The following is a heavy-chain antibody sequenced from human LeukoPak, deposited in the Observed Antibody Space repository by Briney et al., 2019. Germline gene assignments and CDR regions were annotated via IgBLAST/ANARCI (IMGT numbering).Heavy chain of an antibody. CDR3: ARVTYYYDSSGYPPDY. J-gene: IGHJ4*02. Sequence: PGGSLRLSCAASGFTFSSYWMHWVRQAPGKGLVWVSRINSDGSSTSYADSVKGRFTISRDNAKNTLYLQMNSLGAEDTAVYYCARVTYYYDSSGYPPDYWGQGTLVTVSS. CDR1: GFTFSSYW. D-gene: IGHD3-22*01. V-gene: IGHV3-74*01. CDR2: INSDGSST.